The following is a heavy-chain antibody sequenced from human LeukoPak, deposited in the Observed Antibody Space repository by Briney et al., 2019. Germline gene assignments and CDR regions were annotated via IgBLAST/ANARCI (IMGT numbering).Heavy chain of an antibody. CDR3: ARDPPPDTAMVYGQRNYYYYGMDV. V-gene: IGHV1-18*01. CDR2: ISAYNGNT. D-gene: IGHD5-18*01. Sequence: ASVKVSCKASGYTFTSYGISWVRQAPGQGLEWMGLISAYNGNTNHAQRLQGRVTMTTDTSTSTAYMELRSLRSDDTAVYYCARDPPPDTAMVYGQRNYYYYGMDVWGQGTTVTVSS. CDR1: GYTFTSYG. J-gene: IGHJ6*02.